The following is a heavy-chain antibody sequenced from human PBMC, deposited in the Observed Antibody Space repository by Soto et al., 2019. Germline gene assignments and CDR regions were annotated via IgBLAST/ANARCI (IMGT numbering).Heavy chain of an antibody. CDR2: IKEDGSEE. CDR1: GFGFGTYW. Sequence: EVQLVESGGGLVQPGGSLRLSCAASGFGFGTYWISWVRQAPGKGLEWVANIKEDGSEEYYVDSVKGRFTISRDNAKNSLYLQMNSLRAEDTAMYYCARDEGCGGGSCYSIWRYWGQGTLVTVSP. J-gene: IGHJ4*02. CDR3: ARDEGCGGGSCYSIWRY. D-gene: IGHD2-15*01. V-gene: IGHV3-7*01.